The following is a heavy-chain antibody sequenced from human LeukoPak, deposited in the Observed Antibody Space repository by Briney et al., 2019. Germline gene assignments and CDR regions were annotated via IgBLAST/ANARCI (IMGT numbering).Heavy chain of an antibody. J-gene: IGHJ6*03. CDR3: ARVATRRYYYYYMDV. CDR2: ISWNSGSI. Sequence: GGSLRLSCAASGFTFDDYAMHWVRQAPGKGLEWVSGISWNSGSIGYADSVKGRFTISRDNAKNSLYLQMNSLRAEDTALYYCARVATRRYYYYYMDVWGKGTTVTISS. CDR1: GFTFDDYA. V-gene: IGHV3-9*01.